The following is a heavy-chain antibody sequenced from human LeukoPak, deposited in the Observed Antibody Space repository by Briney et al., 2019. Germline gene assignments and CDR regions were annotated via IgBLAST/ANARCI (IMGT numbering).Heavy chain of an antibody. Sequence: PGGSLRLSCAASGFTFNSYPMTWVRQAPGKGLEWVSVIGRGGDNIHYAESVKGRFTISRDNSKNTLYLQMDSLGAEDTAVYYCANYQQVLLITKADYWGQGTLVTVSS. CDR2: IGRGGDNI. V-gene: IGHV3-23*01. D-gene: IGHD3-22*01. J-gene: IGHJ4*02. CDR3: ANYQQVLLITKADY. CDR1: GFTFNSYP.